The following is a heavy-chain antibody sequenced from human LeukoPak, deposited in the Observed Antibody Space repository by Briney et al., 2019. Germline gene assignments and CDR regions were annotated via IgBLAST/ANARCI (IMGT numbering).Heavy chain of an antibody. CDR1: GLTFSAFA. J-gene: IGHJ4*02. CDR2: PSYDGKKK. CDR3: ARDADYFDSSGYYRALDF. V-gene: IGHV3-30*04. D-gene: IGHD3-22*01. Sequence: GGSLRLSCAASGLTFSAFAMHWVRQAPGKGLEWVAVPSYDGKKKYYADSVKGRFTISRDNPKSTLYLQMSSLTPEDTAVYFCARDADYFDSSGYYRALDFWGQGTLVTVSS.